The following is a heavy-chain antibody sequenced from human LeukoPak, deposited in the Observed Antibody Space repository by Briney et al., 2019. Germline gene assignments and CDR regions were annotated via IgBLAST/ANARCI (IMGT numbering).Heavy chain of an antibody. V-gene: IGHV4-61*02. CDR2: IYTSGST. J-gene: IGHJ4*02. D-gene: IGHD6-13*01. CDR3: ARGRTRWYSTTGFDY. Sequence: SETLSLTCTVSGGSISSGSYYWSWIRQPAGKGLEWIGRIYTSGSTNYNPSLKSRVTISVDTSKNQFSLKLSSVTAADTAVYYCARGRTRWYSTTGFDYWGQGTLVTVSS. CDR1: GGSISSGSYY.